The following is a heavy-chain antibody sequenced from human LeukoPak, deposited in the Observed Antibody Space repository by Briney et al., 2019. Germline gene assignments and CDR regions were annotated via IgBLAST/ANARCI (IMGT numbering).Heavy chain of an antibody. CDR1: GFTVSSNE. V-gene: IGHV3-38-3*01. D-gene: IGHD3-3*01. CDR3: KKDEDYDFWSGYLTPFDY. CDR2: ISGGST. J-gene: IGHJ4*02. Sequence: LSGGSLRLSCAASGFTVSSNEMSWVRQAPGKGLEWVSSISGGSTYYADSRKGRFTISRDNSKNTLHLQMNSLRAEDTAVYYCKKDEDYDFWSGYLTPFDYWGQGTLVTVSS.